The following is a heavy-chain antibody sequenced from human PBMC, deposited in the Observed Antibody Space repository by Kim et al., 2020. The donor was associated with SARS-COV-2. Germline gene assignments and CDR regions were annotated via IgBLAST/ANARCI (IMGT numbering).Heavy chain of an antibody. J-gene: IGHJ5*02. CDR2: IRSKADGGST. CDR1: GLTVANAW. CDR3: TTLNWFDP. Sequence: GGSLRLSCEGSGLTVANAWMNWVRQAPGKGLQWVGRIRSKADGGSTDYAAVVKGRFTISRDDLNNIVYLQMNSLETDDTAFYYCTTLNWFDPWGRGTLVTVSS. V-gene: IGHV3-15*01.